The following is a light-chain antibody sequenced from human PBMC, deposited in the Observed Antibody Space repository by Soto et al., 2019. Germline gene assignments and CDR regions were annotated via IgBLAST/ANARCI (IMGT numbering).Light chain of an antibody. Sequence: DIVMTQSPDSLAVSLGERATINCKSSQSVLYSSNNKNYLAWYQQKPGQPPKLLIYWASTRESGVPDRFSGSGSGTDFTLTISSLQAEDVAVYYCQQYYSTPQLTFGPGTKVDIK. CDR3: QQYYSTPQLT. CDR2: WAS. V-gene: IGKV4-1*01. J-gene: IGKJ3*01. CDR1: QSVLYSSNNKNY.